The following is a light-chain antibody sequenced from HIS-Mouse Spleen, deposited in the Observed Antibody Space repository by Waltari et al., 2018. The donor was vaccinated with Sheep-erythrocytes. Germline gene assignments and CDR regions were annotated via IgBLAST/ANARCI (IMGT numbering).Light chain of an antibody. CDR3: CSYAGSYNYV. CDR2: DVS. CDR1: SSDVGVYNY. J-gene: IGLJ1*01. Sequence: QSALTQPRPVSGSPGQSVTISCPGTSSDVGVYNYVSWYQQHPGKAPKLMIYDVSKRPSGVPDRFSGSKSGNTASLTISGLQAEDEADYYRCSYAGSYNYVFGTGTKVTVL. V-gene: IGLV2-11*01.